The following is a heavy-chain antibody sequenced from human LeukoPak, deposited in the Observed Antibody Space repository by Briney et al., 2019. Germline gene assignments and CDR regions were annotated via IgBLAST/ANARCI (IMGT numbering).Heavy chain of an antibody. Sequence: ASVKVSCKASGYTFTSYAMHWVRQAPGQRLEWMGWINAGNGNTKYSQKFQGRVTITRDTSASTAYMELSSLRSEDTAVYYCARADTSRRYHDAFDIWGQGTMVTVSS. D-gene: IGHD2-2*01. CDR2: INAGNGNT. CDR3: ARADTSRRYHDAFDI. J-gene: IGHJ3*02. CDR1: GYTFTSYA. V-gene: IGHV1-3*01.